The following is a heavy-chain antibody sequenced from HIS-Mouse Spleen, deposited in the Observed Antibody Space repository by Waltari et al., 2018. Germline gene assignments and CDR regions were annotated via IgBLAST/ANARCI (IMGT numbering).Heavy chain of an antibody. CDR2: IDWDDDK. Sequence: HVTSRESGPALVNPTQTLTLTCTFSGFSLSTSVMCVRWTRQPPGKALEWLARIDWDDDKYYSTSLKTRLTISKDTSKNQVVLTMTNMDPVDTATYYCARIAEGYSSGWYAFDYWGQGTLVTVSS. D-gene: IGHD6-19*01. CDR3: ARIAEGYSSGWYAFDY. V-gene: IGHV2-70*15. CDR1: GFSLSTSVMC. J-gene: IGHJ4*02.